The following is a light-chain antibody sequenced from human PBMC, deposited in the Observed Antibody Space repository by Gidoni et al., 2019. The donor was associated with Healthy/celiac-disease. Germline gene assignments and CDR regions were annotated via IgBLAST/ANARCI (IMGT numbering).Light chain of an antibody. J-gene: IGKJ1*01. Sequence: DIQMTQFPFSLSASVGDRITITCRASQSITSYLNWYQQKPGKAPKLLIYAASSLQSGVPARFSGRGSGTDFTLTISSLQPEDFATYYCQQSSSSPRTFGQGTKVEIK. CDR3: QQSSSSPRT. CDR2: AAS. CDR1: QSITSY. V-gene: IGKV1-39*01.